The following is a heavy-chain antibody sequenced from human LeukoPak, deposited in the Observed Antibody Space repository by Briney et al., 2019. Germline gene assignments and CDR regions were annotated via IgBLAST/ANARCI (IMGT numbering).Heavy chain of an antibody. Sequence: GGSLRLSCAESGFTFSDDAMSWVRQAPGKGLWWVGFFISKAFGGTTQYAGSVKGRFTISKDDSKSIAYLQMNSLKTEDTAVYYCANYDILTGYPGGYWGQGTLVTVSS. CDR3: ANYDILTGYPGGY. J-gene: IGHJ4*02. CDR2: FISKAFGGTT. D-gene: IGHD3-9*01. CDR1: GFTFSDDA. V-gene: IGHV3-49*04.